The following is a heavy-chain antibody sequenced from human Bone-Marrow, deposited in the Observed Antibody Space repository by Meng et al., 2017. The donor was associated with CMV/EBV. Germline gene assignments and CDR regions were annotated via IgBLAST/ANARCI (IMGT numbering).Heavy chain of an antibody. J-gene: IGHJ4*02. CDR1: GYTFTRSC. CDR3: ARDFLGYATQLDY. CDR2: INPSGGST. D-gene: IGHD5-18*01. Sequence: ASGYTFTRSCFSWVRQAPGQGLEWMGIINPSGGSTSYAQKFQGRVTMTRDTSTSTVYMELSSLRSEDTAVYYCARDFLGYATQLDYWGQGTLVTVSS. V-gene: IGHV1-46*01.